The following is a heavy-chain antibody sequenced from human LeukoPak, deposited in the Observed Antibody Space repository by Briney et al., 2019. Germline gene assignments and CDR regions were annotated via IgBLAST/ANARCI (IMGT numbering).Heavy chain of an antibody. J-gene: IGHJ4*02. CDR3: GKDSSASGWYGFFDY. D-gene: IGHD6-19*01. CDR2: IRYDGNDE. CDR1: GFTFSGSA. V-gene: IGHV3-30*02. Sequence: GGSLKLSCAASGFTFSGSAMHWVRQAPRKGLEWVAFIRYDGNDEYYADSVKGRFTISRDNSKNMLYLQMNTLRAEDTAVYYCGKDSSASGWYGFFDYWGQGTLVTVSS.